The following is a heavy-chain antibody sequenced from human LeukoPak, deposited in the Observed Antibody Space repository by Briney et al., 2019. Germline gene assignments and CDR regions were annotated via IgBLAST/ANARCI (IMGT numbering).Heavy chain of an antibody. V-gene: IGHV3-23*01. Sequence: PGGSLRLSCAASGFSFSSYGMSWVRQAPGKGLEWISGISASGGSTYYADSVKGRFTISRDNSKSTLYLQMNSLRAEDTAVYYCAKWARVLTGYVDRYYFDYWGPGTLVTVSS. J-gene: IGHJ4*02. CDR3: AKWARVLTGYVDRYYFDY. CDR2: ISASGGST. D-gene: IGHD3-9*01. CDR1: GFSFSSYG.